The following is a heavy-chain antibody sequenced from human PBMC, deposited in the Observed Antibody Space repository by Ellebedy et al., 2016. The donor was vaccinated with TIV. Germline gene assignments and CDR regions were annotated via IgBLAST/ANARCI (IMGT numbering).Heavy chain of an antibody. J-gene: IGHJ5*02. CDR3: AKDMRHGLPDRWFDP. CDR2: MYLYGNT. V-gene: IGHV4-4*07. Sequence: MPSETLSLTCTVSGGSLGGYYWSWIRQSAAQGLARIGRMYLYGNTDYHPSFKSRVTMSVEASKNQFSLKMTSVTAADTALYFCAKDMRHGLPDRWFDPWGQGTLVIVSS. CDR1: GGSLGGYY.